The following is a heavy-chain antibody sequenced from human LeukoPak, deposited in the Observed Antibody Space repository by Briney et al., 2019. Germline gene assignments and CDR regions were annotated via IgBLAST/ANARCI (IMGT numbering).Heavy chain of an antibody. D-gene: IGHD3-22*01. J-gene: IGHJ4*02. Sequence: GRSLRLSCRAWGFTFHDYSMSWPRQAPGKGLEWVGFIRSKAYGGTTEYAASVKGRFTISRDDSKSIAYLQMNSLKTEDTAIYHCTRYYYDNSGYYYADYWGQGTLVTVSS. CDR1: GFTFHDYS. CDR2: IRSKAYGGTT. V-gene: IGHV3-49*03. CDR3: TRYYYDNSGYYYADY.